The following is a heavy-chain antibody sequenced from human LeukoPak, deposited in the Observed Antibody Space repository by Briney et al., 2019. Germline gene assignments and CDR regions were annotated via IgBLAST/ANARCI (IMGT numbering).Heavy chain of an antibody. J-gene: IGHJ4*02. D-gene: IGHD3-9*01. Sequence: GGSLRLSCAASGFTFNTYWMHWVRQAPGKGLVWVSRTNSDGSGTRYADSVKGRFTVSRDNSKNTLYVEMNTLRAEDTAVYYCAKWGDYDILTGYYVSDFWGQGTLVTVSS. CDR1: GFTFNTYW. CDR2: TNSDGSGT. CDR3: AKWGDYDILTGYYVSDF. V-gene: IGHV3-74*01.